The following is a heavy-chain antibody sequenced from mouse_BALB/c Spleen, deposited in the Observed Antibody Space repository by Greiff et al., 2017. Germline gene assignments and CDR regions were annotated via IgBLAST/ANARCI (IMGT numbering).Heavy chain of an antibody. CDR3: ARGGTMINYVDV. V-gene: IGHV5-6-5*01. D-gene: IGHD2-4*01. CDR1: GFTFSSYA. Sequence: EVMLVESGGGLVKPGGSLKLSCAASGFTFSSYAMSWVRQTPEKRLEWVASISSGGSTYYPDSVKGRFTISRDNARNILYLQMSSLRSEDTAMYYCARGGTMINYVDVWGAGTTVTVSS. CDR2: ISSGGST. J-gene: IGHJ1*01.